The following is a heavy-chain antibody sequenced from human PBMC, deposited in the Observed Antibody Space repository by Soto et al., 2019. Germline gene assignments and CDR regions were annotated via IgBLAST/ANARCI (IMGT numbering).Heavy chain of an antibody. CDR3: ARDLGELVSFDY. D-gene: IGHD1-26*01. CDR1: GFTFSSYS. Sequence: GGSLRLSCAASGFTFSSYSMNWVRQAPGKGLEWVSSISSSSSYIYYADSVKGRFTISRDNAKNSLYLQMNSRRAEDTAVYYCARDLGELVSFDYWGQGTLFTVSS. J-gene: IGHJ4*02. V-gene: IGHV3-21*01. CDR2: ISSSSSYI.